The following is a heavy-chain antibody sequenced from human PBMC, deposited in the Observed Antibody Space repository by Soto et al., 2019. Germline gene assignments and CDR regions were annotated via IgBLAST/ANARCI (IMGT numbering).Heavy chain of an antibody. J-gene: IGHJ4*02. Sequence: QLQLQESGSGLVKPSQTLSLTCAVSGGSISSGGYSWGWIRQPPGKGLEWIGYIYHSANTYYNPSLSSRATITVDRSHNQFALQLSSVTPADAAVHYCARAPDYWGQGTLVTVSS. CDR1: GGSISSGGYS. CDR2: IYHSANT. V-gene: IGHV4-30-2*01. CDR3: ARAPDY.